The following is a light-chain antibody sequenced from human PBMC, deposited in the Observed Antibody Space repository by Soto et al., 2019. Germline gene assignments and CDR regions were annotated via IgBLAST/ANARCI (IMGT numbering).Light chain of an antibody. CDR3: QQLNSYPIT. J-gene: IGKJ5*01. CDR1: QGINIF. Sequence: DIQMTQSPSTLSASVGDRVTITCRASQGINIFLAWYQQKPGKAPKLLIFAASTLQSGVPSRFSGSGSGTDFTLTSSSLQPEDVATYFWQQLNSYPITFGQGTRLEIK. CDR2: AAS. V-gene: IGKV1-9*01.